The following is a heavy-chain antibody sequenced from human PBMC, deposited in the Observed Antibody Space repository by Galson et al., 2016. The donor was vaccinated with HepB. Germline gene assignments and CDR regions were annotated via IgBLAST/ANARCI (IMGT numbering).Heavy chain of an antibody. D-gene: IGHD2-2*01. J-gene: IGHJ3*02. V-gene: IGHV4-4*07. CDR1: GDSISSYY. CDR2: IYSSGST. CDR3: ARTIVSAARGAFDI. Sequence: ETLSLTCTVSGDSISSYYWSWIRQPAGKGLEWIGRIYSSGSTNYNPSLKSRVTMPVDTSKNQFSLKLSSVTGADTAVYYCARTIVSAARGAFDIWGHGTMVTVSS.